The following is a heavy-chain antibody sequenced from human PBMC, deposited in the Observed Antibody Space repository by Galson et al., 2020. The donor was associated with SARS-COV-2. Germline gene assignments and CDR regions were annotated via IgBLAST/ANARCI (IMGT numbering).Heavy chain of an antibody. V-gene: IGHV3-73*01. Sequence: GESLKISCAASGFTFSGSAIHWVRQASGKGLEWVGRIKIKANNYATAYAASVKGRFTLSRDDSKNTAYLQMNSLRSEDTAVCYCTIGYCSSTTCYPRFDPWGQGTLVTVSS. CDR2: IKIKANNYAT. J-gene: IGHJ5*02. D-gene: IGHD2-2*01. CDR3: TIGYCSSTTCYPRFDP. CDR1: GFTFSGSA.